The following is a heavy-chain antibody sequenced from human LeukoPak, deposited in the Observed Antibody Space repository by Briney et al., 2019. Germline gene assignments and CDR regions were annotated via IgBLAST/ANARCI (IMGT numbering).Heavy chain of an antibody. Sequence: PGGYLRLSCAASGFTFSSYWMHCVRQAPGKRLVWVSRINKDGSSTTHADSVKGRLTISRDNAKNTLYLQMNSLRAEETAVYYCARGGSSWNDAFDIWGQGTMVTVSS. J-gene: IGHJ3*02. V-gene: IGHV3-74*01. CDR3: ARGGSSWNDAFDI. CDR2: INKDGSST. D-gene: IGHD6-13*01. CDR1: GFTFSSYW.